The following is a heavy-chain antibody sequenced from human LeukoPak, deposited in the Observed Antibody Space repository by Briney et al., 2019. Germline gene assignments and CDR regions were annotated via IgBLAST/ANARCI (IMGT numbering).Heavy chain of an antibody. V-gene: IGHV3-23*01. D-gene: IGHD2-21*02. J-gene: IGHJ4*02. CDR2: LSDDGFKT. CDR1: GFIFNNYA. Sequence: GGFLRLSCAASGFIFNNYAMNWVRQAPGKGLEWVSGLSDDGFKTYYGDSVKGRFTIPRDNSQSTMDLLMNSLRAEDTATYYCAIGCKGDCLSSGYEFWGQGILVTVSS. CDR3: AIGCKGDCLSSGYEF.